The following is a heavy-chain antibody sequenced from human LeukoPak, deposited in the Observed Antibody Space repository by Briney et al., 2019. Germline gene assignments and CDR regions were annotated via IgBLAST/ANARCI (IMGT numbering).Heavy chain of an antibody. CDR1: GGSFSGYC. CDR3: ATTTVTIVF. V-gene: IGHV4-34*01. Sequence: PSETLSLTCAVYGGSFSGYCWSWIRQPPGKGLEWIGEINHSGSTNYNPSLKSRVTISVDTSKNQFSLKLSSVTAADTAVYYCATTTVTIVFWGQGTLVTVSS. D-gene: IGHD4-17*01. CDR2: INHSGST. J-gene: IGHJ4*02.